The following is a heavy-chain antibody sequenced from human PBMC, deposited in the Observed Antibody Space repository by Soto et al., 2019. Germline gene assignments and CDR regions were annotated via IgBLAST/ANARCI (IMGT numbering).Heavy chain of an antibody. Sequence: GGSLRLSCAASGFTFRYYWMSWVRQAPGKGLEWVATIKQDGSEKYYVDSVKGRFTISRDNAKNSLYLQMNSLRAEDTAVYYCARTDAYSSSWYGAFDIWGQGTMVTVSS. V-gene: IGHV3-7*01. CDR1: GFTFRYYW. CDR3: ARTDAYSSSWYGAFDI. D-gene: IGHD6-13*01. J-gene: IGHJ3*02. CDR2: IKQDGSEK.